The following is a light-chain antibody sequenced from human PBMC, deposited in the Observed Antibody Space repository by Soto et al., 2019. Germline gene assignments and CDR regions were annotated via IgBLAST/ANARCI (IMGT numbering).Light chain of an antibody. CDR3: QQYEKLPT. V-gene: IGKV1-33*01. Sequence: DIQRTHSPSSMSAPVGGRLTITCQASQNNNNYLNWYQQKPGTAPKLLIYDASNLEAGVPSSFRGSGSGTDSTLTISRVPPDDIATYYCQQYEKLPTFGQGTRLEVK. J-gene: IGKJ5*01. CDR1: QNNNNY. CDR2: DAS.